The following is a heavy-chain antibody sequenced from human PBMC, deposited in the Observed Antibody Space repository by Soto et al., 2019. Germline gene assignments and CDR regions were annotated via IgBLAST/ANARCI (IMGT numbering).Heavy chain of an antibody. Sequence: GESLKISCNGSGYTFTNYWIGWVRQMPGKGLEWMGIIYPGDSDTKYNPSFQGQVTISADKSITTTYLRWTSLKASDTAIYYCAAPIFYYCMDVWGQGTTVTVSS. D-gene: IGHD3-10*01. CDR2: IYPGDSDT. CDR3: AAPIFYYCMDV. V-gene: IGHV5-51*01. J-gene: IGHJ6*02. CDR1: GYTFTNYW.